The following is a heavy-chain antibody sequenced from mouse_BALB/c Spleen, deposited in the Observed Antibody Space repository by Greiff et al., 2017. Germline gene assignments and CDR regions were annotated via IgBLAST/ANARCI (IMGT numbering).Heavy chain of an antibody. CDR1: GFTFSSYT. J-gene: IGHJ1*01. CDR3: TRVEAHWYFDV. V-gene: IGHV5-6-4*01. Sequence: EVHLVESGGGLVKPGGSLKLSCAASGFTFSSYTMSWVRQTPEKRLEWVATISSGGSYTYYPDSVKGRFTISRDNAKNTLYLQMSSLKSEDTAMYYCTRVEAHWYFDVWGAGTTVTVSS. CDR2: ISSGGSYT.